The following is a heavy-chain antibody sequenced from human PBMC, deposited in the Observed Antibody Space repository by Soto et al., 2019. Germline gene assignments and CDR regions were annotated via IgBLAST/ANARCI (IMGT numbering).Heavy chain of an antibody. V-gene: IGHV5-51*01. CDR3: ARHQYYDSSGSDAFEI. Sequence: PGESLKISCKGSGYSFTSYWIGWVRQMPGKGLEWMGIIYPGDSDTRYSPSFQGQVTISAAKSISTAYLQWSSLKASDTAMYYRARHQYYDSSGSDAFEIWGQERMVAV. CDR2: IYPGDSDT. J-gene: IGHJ3*02. D-gene: IGHD3-22*01. CDR1: GYSFTSYW.